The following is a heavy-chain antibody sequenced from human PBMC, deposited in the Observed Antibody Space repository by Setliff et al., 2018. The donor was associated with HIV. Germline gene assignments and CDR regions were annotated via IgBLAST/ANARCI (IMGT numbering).Heavy chain of an antibody. CDR2: INHSGST. D-gene: IGHD5-18*01. CDR1: GGSFNGYS. V-gene: IGHV4-34*01. Sequence: SETLSLTCAVYGGSFNGYSWTWIRQPPGKGLEWIGGINHSGSTNYNPSLKSRVTMSVDTSKNQFSLKLSSVTAADTAVFYCARGGYSYGFGRHRAYFQYWGQGTQVTVPQ. CDR3: ARGGYSYGFGRHRAYFQY. J-gene: IGHJ1*01.